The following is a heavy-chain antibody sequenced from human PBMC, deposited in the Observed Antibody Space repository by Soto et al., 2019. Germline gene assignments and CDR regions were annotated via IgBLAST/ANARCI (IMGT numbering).Heavy chain of an antibody. Sequence: EVQLLESGGGLVQPGGSLRLSCAASGFTFSSYAMSWVRQAPGKGLEWVSAISGSGGSTYYADSVKGRFTISRDNSKNTLYLQMNSLRAEDTAVYYCAKTMYYYDSSGYNWFDPWGQGTLVTVSS. CDR2: ISGSGGST. D-gene: IGHD3-22*01. V-gene: IGHV3-23*01. CDR3: AKTMYYYDSSGYNWFDP. CDR1: GFTFSSYA. J-gene: IGHJ5*02.